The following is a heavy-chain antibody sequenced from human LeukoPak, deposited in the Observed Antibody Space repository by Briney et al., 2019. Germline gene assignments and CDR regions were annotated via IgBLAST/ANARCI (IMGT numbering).Heavy chain of an antibody. CDR2: IKSKTDGGTT. Sequence: GGSLRLSCAASGFTFSNAWMSWVRQAPGKGLEWVGRIKSKTDGGTTDYAAPVKGRFTISRDDSKNTLYLQINSLKTEDTAVYYCTTARIMITFGGVIVYYFDYWGQGTLVTVSS. CDR3: TTARIMITFGGVIVYYFDY. J-gene: IGHJ4*02. V-gene: IGHV3-15*01. D-gene: IGHD3-16*02. CDR1: GFTFSNAW.